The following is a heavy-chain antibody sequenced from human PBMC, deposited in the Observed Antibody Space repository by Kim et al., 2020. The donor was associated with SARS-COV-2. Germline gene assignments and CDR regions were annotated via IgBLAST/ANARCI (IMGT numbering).Heavy chain of an antibody. Sequence: GGSLRLSCAASGFTFSSYGMNWVRQAPGKGLEWVAVISYGGSNTYYADSVKGRFTISRDNSKNTLYLQMNSLRAEDTAVYYCAKDRGKGYSETTAAGMDVWGQGTPVTVSS. J-gene: IGHJ6*02. V-gene: IGHV3-30*18. CDR1: GFTFSSYG. CDR3: AKDRGKGYSETTAAGMDV. D-gene: IGHD6-13*01. CDR2: ISYGGSNT.